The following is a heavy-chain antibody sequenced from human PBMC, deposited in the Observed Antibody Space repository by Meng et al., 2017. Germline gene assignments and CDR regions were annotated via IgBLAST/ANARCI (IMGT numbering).Heavy chain of an antibody. D-gene: IGHD3-10*01. Sequence: GPAVESGGGLVQPGGSLILSVAASGFTFSGYDMHWVRQATGKGLEWVSAIGTAGDTYYPGSVKGRFTISRENAKNSLYLQMNSLRAGDTAVYYCARGVVRGVIYPQFDYWGQGTLVTVSS. CDR3: ARGVVRGVIYPQFDY. J-gene: IGHJ4*02. V-gene: IGHV3-13*01. CDR1: GFTFSGYD. CDR2: IGTAGDT.